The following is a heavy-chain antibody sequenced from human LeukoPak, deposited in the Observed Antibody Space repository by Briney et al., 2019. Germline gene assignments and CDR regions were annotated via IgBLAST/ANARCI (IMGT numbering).Heavy chain of an antibody. CDR3: ARESKMGRIVAPGLDY. Sequence: PSQTLSLTCTVSGGSICSGGYFWNWIRQHPGKGLEWIGSIYNSGSTYYNPSLKSRVLISGDTSKNEFSLRLSSVTAADTAVYYCARESKMGRIVAPGLDYWGQGTLVTVSS. D-gene: IGHD1-26*01. V-gene: IGHV4-31*03. J-gene: IGHJ4*02. CDR2: IYNSGST. CDR1: GGSICSGGYF.